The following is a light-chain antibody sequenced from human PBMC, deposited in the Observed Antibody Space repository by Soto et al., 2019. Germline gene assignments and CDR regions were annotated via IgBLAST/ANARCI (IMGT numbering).Light chain of an antibody. J-gene: IGKJ3*01. CDR3: QQYNKWPLFT. V-gene: IGKV3-15*01. CDR1: QSVSNN. CDR2: GAS. Sequence: EIVLTQSPATLSVSPGERATLSCRASQSVSNNLAWYQQRPGQAPRLLIYGASTRATGISARFSGSGSGTEFTLTISSLQSEDVTVYYCQQYNKWPLFTFGPGTRVDFK.